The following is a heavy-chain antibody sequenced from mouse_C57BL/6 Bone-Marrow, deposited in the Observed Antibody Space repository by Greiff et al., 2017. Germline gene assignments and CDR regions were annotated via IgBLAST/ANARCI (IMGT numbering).Heavy chain of an antibody. J-gene: IGHJ2*01. CDR3: ARLSYYGNYADY. Sequence: VQLQESGAELVRPGTSVKMSCKASGYTFTNYWIGWAKQRPGHGLEWIGDIYPGGGYTNYNEKFKGKATLTADKSSSTAYMQFSSLTSEDSAIYYCARLSYYGNYADYWGQGTTLTVSS. V-gene: IGHV1-63*01. D-gene: IGHD2-1*01. CDR2: IYPGGGYT. CDR1: GYTFTNYW.